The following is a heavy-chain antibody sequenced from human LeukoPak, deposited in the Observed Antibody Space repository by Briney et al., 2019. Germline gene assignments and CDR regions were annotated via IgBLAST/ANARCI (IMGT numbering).Heavy chain of an antibody. J-gene: IGHJ5*02. Sequence: GGSLRLSCAASGFTFSGYAMSWVRQAPGKGLEWVSAISGSGGSTYYADSVKGRFTISRDNSKNTLYLQMNSLRAEDTAVYYCASRKREGSMVPFDTWGQGTLVTVSS. D-gene: IGHD3-10*01. CDR3: ASRKREGSMVPFDT. V-gene: IGHV3-23*01. CDR2: ISGSGGST. CDR1: GFTFSGYA.